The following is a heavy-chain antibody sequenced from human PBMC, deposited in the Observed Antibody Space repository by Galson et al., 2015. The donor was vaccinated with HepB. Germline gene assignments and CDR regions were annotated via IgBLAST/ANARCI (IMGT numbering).Heavy chain of an antibody. J-gene: IGHJ6*02. CDR3: AKVLIGGPPFGYYYYGMDV. Sequence: SLRLSCAASGFTFSSYSMNWVRQAPGKGLEWVSSISSSSSYIYYADSVKGRFTISRDNAKNSLYLQMNSLRAEDTAVYYCAKVLIGGPPFGYYYYGMDVWGQGTTVTVSS. CDR1: GFTFSSYS. D-gene: IGHD7-27*01. V-gene: IGHV3-21*01. CDR2: ISSSSSYI.